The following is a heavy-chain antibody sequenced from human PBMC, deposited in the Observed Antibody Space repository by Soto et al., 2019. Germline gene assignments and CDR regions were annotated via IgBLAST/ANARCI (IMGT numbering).Heavy chain of an antibody. CDR1: GGSFSGYY. CDR2: INHSGST. Sequence: QVQLQQWGAGLLKPSETLSLTCAVYGGSFSGYYWNWIRQPPGQGLEWIGEINHSGSTNYNPSLKSRVTLSVDTSKKQFSLKLSSVTASDTAVYYCARGWGRIFDYWGQGTLVTVSS. V-gene: IGHV4-34*01. J-gene: IGHJ4*02. D-gene: IGHD7-27*01. CDR3: ARGWGRIFDY.